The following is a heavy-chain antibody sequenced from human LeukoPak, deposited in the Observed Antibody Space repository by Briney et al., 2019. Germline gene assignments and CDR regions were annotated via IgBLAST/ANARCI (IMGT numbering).Heavy chain of an antibody. D-gene: IGHD2-2*01. J-gene: IGHJ4*02. V-gene: IGHV1-2*02. CDR1: GYTFTGYY. CDR2: INPNSGGT. Sequence: ASVKVSCKASGYTFTGYYMHWVRQAPGQGLEWMGWINPNSGGTNYAQKFQGRVTMTRDTSISTAYMELSRLRSDDTAVYYCARGAVFVVVPAAIADYWGQETLVTVSS. CDR3: ARGAVFVVVPAAIADY.